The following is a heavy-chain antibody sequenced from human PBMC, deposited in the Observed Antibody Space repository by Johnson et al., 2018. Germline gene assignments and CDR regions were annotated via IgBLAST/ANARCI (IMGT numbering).Heavy chain of an antibody. CDR3: VKEGDPPY. Sequence: QVQLVQSGAEVKKPGSSVKVSCTASGGTFNSFAISWVRQAPGQGLEWMGQIIPVFGTPNYAQRRQGRLTIIADESTSAVYMERSSLRSEDTAVYYYVKEGDPPYWGHGTLITVSS. D-gene: IGHD3-16*01. CDR2: IIPVFGTP. J-gene: IGHJ1*01. CDR1: GGTFNSFA. V-gene: IGHV1-69*12.